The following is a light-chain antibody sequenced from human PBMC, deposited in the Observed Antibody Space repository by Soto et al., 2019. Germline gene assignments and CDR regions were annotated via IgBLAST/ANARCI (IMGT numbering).Light chain of an antibody. CDR2: DAS. J-gene: IGKJ1*01. V-gene: IGKV1-5*01. CDR3: QQYNNWPLT. Sequence: DIQMTQSPSTLSASVGDRVTITCRASQSITNWLAWYQQKPGKAPKLLIYDASSLESGVPSRFSGSGSGTEFTLTISSLQSEDFAVYSCQQYNNWPLTFGQGTKVDNK. CDR1: QSITNW.